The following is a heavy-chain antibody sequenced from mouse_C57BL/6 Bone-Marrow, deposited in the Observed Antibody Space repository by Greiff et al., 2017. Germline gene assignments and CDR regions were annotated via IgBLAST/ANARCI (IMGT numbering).Heavy chain of an antibody. CDR3: ARNNWAYFDD. CDR2: IDPSDSYT. D-gene: IGHD4-1*01. CDR1: GYTFTSYW. J-gene: IGHJ2*01. Sequence: QVQLKQPGAELVRPGTSVKLSCKASGYTFTSYWMHWVKQRPGQGLEWIGVIDPSDSYTNYNQKFKGKATLTVDTSSSTAYMQLSSLTSEDAAVYYCARNNWAYFDDWGQGTTVTVSS. V-gene: IGHV1-59*01.